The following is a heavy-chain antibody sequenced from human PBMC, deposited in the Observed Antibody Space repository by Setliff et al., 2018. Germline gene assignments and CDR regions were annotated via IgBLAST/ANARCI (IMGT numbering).Heavy chain of an antibody. CDR1: GGSPSSYY. Sequence: SETLSLTCTVSGGSPSSYYWSWIRQPPGKGLEWIGHIYYSGTTNYNASLKNRVSISVDTSKNHFSLKLNSVTAADTAVYYCARVGSSSWYGGGFDIWGQGTMVTVSS. CDR2: IYYSGTT. V-gene: IGHV4-59*01. CDR3: ARVGSSSWYGGGFDI. D-gene: IGHD6-13*01. J-gene: IGHJ3*02.